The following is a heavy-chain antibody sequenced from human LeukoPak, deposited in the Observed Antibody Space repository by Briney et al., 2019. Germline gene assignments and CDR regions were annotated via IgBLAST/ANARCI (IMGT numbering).Heavy chain of an antibody. V-gene: IGHV4-34*01. CDR3: ARNVKRAAAGENGFDY. J-gene: IGHJ4*02. D-gene: IGHD6-13*01. CDR2: INHSGTT. Sequence: SETLSLTCAVSGGSFSGYYWSWIRQPPGKGLEWIGEINHSGTTNYNPSLKSRVTISVDTSKNQFSLKLSSVTAADTAVYYCARNVKRAAAGENGFDYWGQGTLLTVSS. CDR1: GGSFSGYY.